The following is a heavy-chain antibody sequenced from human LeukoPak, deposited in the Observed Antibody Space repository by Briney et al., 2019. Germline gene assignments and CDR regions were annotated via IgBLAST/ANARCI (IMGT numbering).Heavy chain of an antibody. D-gene: IGHD5-18*01. V-gene: IGHV3-66*01. CDR3: ARVNTGEDPTMVDC. Sequence: GGSLRLSCAASGFTVSNNYMSWVRQAPGKGLEWVSVIYSGGSTYYADSVKGRFTISRDNSKNTLYLQMNSLRAEDTAVYYCARVNTGEDPTMVDCWGQGTLVTVSS. CDR2: IYSGGST. CDR1: GFTVSNNY. J-gene: IGHJ4*02.